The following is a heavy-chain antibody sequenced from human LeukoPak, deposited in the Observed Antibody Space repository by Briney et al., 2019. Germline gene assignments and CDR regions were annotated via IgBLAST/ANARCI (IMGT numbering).Heavy chain of an antibody. J-gene: IGHJ4*02. Sequence: PSETLSLTCTVSGGSISSGGYYWSWIRQPPGKGLEWIGYIYHSGSTYYNPSLKSRVTISVDRSKNQFSLKLSSVTAADTAVYYCARGDSFDYWGQGTLVTVSS. CDR1: GGSISSGGYY. V-gene: IGHV4-30-2*01. CDR3: ARGDSFDY. CDR2: IYHSGST. D-gene: IGHD3-10*01.